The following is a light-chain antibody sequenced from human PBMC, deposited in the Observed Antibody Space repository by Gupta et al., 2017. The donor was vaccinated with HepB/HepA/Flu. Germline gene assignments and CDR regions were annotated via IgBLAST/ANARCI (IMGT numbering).Light chain of an antibody. J-gene: IGKJ3*01. V-gene: IGKV3-20*01. CDR1: QSVSTSY. Sequence: EIVLPPSPGPPSSSPGEIATLSCRAGQSVSTSYLVWYQQKPGQAPRLLIYGASSRATGIPDRFSGSGSGTDFTLTISRLEPEDFAVYYCQQYGSSPFTFGPGTKVDIK. CDR2: GAS. CDR3: QQYGSSPFT.